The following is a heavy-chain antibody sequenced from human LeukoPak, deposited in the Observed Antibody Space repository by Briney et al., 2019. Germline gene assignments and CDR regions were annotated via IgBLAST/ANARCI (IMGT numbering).Heavy chain of an antibody. V-gene: IGHV3-7*03. CDR3: AKETPRFWDTAMAPRSSRGWFDP. CDR1: GFTFSSYW. D-gene: IGHD5-18*01. CDR2: IKQDGSEK. J-gene: IGHJ5*02. Sequence: GGSLRLSCAASGFTFSSYWMSWVRQAPGKGLEWVANIKQDGSEKYYVDSVKGRFTISRDNAKNSLYLQMNSLRAEDTAVYYCAKETPRFWDTAMAPRSSRGWFDPWGQGTLVTVSS.